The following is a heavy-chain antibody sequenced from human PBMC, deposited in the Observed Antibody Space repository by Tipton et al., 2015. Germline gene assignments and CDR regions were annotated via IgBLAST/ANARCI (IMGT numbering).Heavy chain of an antibody. CDR2: IYYSGST. D-gene: IGHD2-8*01. J-gene: IGHJ4*02. V-gene: IGHV4-34*01. Sequence: TLSLTCAVYGGSLSGYYWSWIRQPPGKGLEWIGSIYYSGSTYYNPSLKSRVTISVDTSKNQFSLRLSSVTAADTAVYYCASQDIVLMVYGFDYWGQGTLVTVSS. CDR3: ASQDIVLMVYGFDY. CDR1: GGSLSGYY.